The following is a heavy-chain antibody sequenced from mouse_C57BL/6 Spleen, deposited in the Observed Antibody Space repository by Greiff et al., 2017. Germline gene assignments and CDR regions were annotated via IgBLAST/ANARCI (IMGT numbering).Heavy chain of an antibody. CDR3: ARSHYDYDGAWFAY. Sequence: EVHLVESGGGLVKPGGSLKLSCAASGFTFSDYGMHWVRQAPEKGLEWVAYISSGSSTIYYADTVKGRFTISRDNAKNTLFLQMTSLRSEDTAMYYCARSHYDYDGAWFAYWGQGTLVTVSA. D-gene: IGHD2-4*01. J-gene: IGHJ3*01. CDR2: ISSGSSTI. CDR1: GFTFSDYG. V-gene: IGHV5-17*01.